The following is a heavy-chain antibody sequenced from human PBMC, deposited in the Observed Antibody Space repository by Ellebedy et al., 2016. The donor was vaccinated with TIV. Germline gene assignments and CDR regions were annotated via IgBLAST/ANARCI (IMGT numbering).Heavy chain of an antibody. D-gene: IGHD3-22*01. CDR2: VHYSGSA. CDR1: GGSVETSY. J-gene: IGHJ6*02. Sequence: SETLSLXXFVSGGSVETSYWTWIRQPPGKGLEWLGSVHYSGSANYNPSLKTRVTMSVDTSKNLFSLNLSSVSAADSAVYFCARDTMTVWGEGWYYGMNVWGQGTTVIVSS. V-gene: IGHV4-59*02. CDR3: ARDTMTVWGEGWYYGMNV.